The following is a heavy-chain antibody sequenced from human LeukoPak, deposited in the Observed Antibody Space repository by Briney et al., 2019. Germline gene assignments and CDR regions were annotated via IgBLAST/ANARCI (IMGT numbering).Heavy chain of an antibody. D-gene: IGHD4-23*01. V-gene: IGHV4-30-4*01. CDR3: ARENNDYGGKKAFGY. Sequence: PSETLSPTCAVSGGSSRSGGNFWSRIRQPPGKGLEWIGHIHYSGNTYYNPSLKSRVCISVDTSKNPFSLKLSSVTAADTAVYYCARENNDYGGKKAFGYWARRTLVTVSS. CDR2: IHYSGNT. J-gene: IGHJ4*02. CDR1: GGSSRSGGNF.